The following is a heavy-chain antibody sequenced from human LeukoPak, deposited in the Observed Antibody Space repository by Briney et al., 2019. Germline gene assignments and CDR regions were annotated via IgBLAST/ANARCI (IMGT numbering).Heavy chain of an antibody. CDR2: INPNSGGT. V-gene: IGHV1-2*02. Sequence: GASVKVSCKASGYTFTGYYMHWVRQAPGQGLEWMGWINPNSGGTNYAQKFQGRVTMTRDTSISTAYMELSRLRSDDTAVYYCARNSGRIQLWLSDYWGQGTLVTVSS. D-gene: IGHD5-18*01. CDR3: ARNSGRIQLWLSDY. CDR1: GYTFTGYY. J-gene: IGHJ4*02.